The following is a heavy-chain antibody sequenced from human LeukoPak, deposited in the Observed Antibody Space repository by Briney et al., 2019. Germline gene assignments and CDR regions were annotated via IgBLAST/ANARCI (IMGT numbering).Heavy chain of an antibody. V-gene: IGHV3-48*03. J-gene: IGHJ6*02. Sequence: QPGGFLRLSCAASGSTFSSYEMNWVRQAPGKGLEWVSYISSSGSTIYYADSVKGRFTISRDNAKNSLYLQMNSLRAEDTAVYYCARGVLRYFDWSHYGMDVWGQGTTVTVSS. CDR1: GSTFSSYE. CDR2: ISSSGSTI. CDR3: ARGVLRYFDWSHYGMDV. D-gene: IGHD3-9*01.